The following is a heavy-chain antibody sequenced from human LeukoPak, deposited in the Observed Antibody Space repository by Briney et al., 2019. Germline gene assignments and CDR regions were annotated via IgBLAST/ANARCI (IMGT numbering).Heavy chain of an antibody. Sequence: AGGSLRLSCAASGFTVSNNYMSWVRQAPGKGLEWVSVIYSGGATYYADSVKGRFTISRDTSKSTLDLQMNSLGAEDTAVYYCARGGGAFCGSDCHRNFDFWGQGTLVTVSS. CDR2: IYSGGAT. D-gene: IGHD2-21*02. CDR3: ARGGGAFCGSDCHRNFDF. V-gene: IGHV3-53*01. J-gene: IGHJ4*02. CDR1: GFTVSNNY.